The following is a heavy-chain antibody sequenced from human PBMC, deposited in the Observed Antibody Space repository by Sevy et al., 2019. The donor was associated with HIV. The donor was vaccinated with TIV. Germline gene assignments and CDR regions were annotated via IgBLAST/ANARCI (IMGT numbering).Heavy chain of an antibody. Sequence: GGSLRLSCAASGLTFTDAWMTWVRQAPGKGLEGVSVIYSDETTYHADSVKDRFTISRDNSKNMLYLQTSSLRAEDTAIYYCARGKSGYGYALNYWGQGTLVTVSS. J-gene: IGHJ4*02. CDR1: GLTFTDAW. CDR3: ARGKSGYGYALNY. V-gene: IGHV3-66*01. CDR2: IYSDETT. D-gene: IGHD5-18*01.